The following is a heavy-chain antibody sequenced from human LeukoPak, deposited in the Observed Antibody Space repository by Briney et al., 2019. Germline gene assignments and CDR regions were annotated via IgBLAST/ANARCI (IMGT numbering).Heavy chain of an antibody. V-gene: IGHV4-59*01. CDR2: IYYSGST. Sequence: PSETLSLTCTVSGGSISSYYWSWIRQPPGKGLEWIGYIYYSGSTNCNPSLKSRVTISVDTSKNQFSLKLSSVTAADTAVYYCARAGVIVGPLFDLWGRGTLVTVSS. CDR3: ARAGVIVGPLFDL. J-gene: IGHJ2*01. CDR1: GGSISSYY. D-gene: IGHD3-22*01.